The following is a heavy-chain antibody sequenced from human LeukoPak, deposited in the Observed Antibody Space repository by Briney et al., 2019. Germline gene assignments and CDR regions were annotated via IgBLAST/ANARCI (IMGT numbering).Heavy chain of an antibody. D-gene: IGHD3-22*01. Sequence: GGSLRLSCAASGFTFSDHYMDWVRQAPGKGLEWVSAISGSGGSTYYADSVKGRFTISRDNSKNTLYLQMNSLRAEDTAVYYCAKSETYYYDSSGYRTFDYWGQGTLVTVSS. CDR3: AKSETYYYDSSGYRTFDY. V-gene: IGHV3-23*01. CDR1: GFTFSDHY. CDR2: ISGSGGST. J-gene: IGHJ4*02.